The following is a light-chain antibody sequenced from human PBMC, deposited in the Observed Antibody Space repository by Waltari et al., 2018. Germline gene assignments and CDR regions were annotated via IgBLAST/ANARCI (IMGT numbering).Light chain of an antibody. CDR2: WAS. V-gene: IGKV4-1*01. CDR3: QQYYDSPLT. Sequence: DIVMTQSPDSLAVSLGERATINCKSSEIVLISSRNKNHLAWYQQKPGHPPKLLLYWASTRESGVPDRFSGSGSGTDFTLTISSLQAEDVAIYYCQQYYDSPLTFGGGTKVEIK. CDR1: EIVLISSRNKNH. J-gene: IGKJ4*01.